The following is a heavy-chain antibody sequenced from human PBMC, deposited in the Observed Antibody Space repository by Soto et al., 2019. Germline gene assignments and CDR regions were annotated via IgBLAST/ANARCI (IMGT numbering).Heavy chain of an antibody. J-gene: IGHJ4*02. CDR2: IYYSGST. CDR1: GGSVSSGSYY. D-gene: IGHD3-22*01. V-gene: IGHV4-61*01. Sequence: SETLSLTCTVSGGSVSSGSYYWSWVRQPPGKGLEWIGYIYYSGSTNYNPSLKSRVTISVDTSKNQFSLKLSSVTAADTAVYYCARDSSGYSFDYWGQGTLVTVSS. CDR3: ARDSSGYSFDY.